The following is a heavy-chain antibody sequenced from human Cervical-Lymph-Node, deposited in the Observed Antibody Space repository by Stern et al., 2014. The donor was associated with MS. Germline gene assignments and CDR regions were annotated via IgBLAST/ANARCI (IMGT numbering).Heavy chain of an antibody. D-gene: IGHD1-1*01. CDR1: GFTVSRDY. CDR3: ARDASSPERSDW. J-gene: IGHJ4*02. V-gene: IGHV3-53*01. Sequence: EVQLVESGGCVIQPGGSLRLSCTASGFTVSRDYMTWVRPAPGKGLEWVSLITNVGSTFCTDSVKGRFAISRDDSKNTVYLHMTSLRAEDTAMYYCARDASSPERSDWWGQGTLVTVSS. CDR2: ITNVGST.